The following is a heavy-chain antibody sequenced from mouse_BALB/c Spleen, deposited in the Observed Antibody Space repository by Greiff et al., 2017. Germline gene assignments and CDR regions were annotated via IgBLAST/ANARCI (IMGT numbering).Heavy chain of an antibody. V-gene: IGHV2-9*02. CDR2: IWAGGST. J-gene: IGHJ1*01. CDR1: GFSLTSYG. Sequence: QVQLQQSGPGLVAPSQSLSITCTVSGFSLTSYGVHWVRQPPGKGLEWLGVIWAGGSTNYNSALMSRLSISKDNSKSQVFLKMNSLQTDDTAMYYCARFLYGNYAYFDVWGAGTTVTVSS. CDR3: ARFLYGNYAYFDV. D-gene: IGHD2-1*01.